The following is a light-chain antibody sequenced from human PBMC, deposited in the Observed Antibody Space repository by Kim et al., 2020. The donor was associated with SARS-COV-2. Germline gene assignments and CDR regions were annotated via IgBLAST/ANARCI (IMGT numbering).Light chain of an antibody. CDR3: QSADSSGTYVV. CDR1: ALPKQF. V-gene: IGLV3-25*03. CDR2: KDS. J-gene: IGLJ3*02. Sequence: SYELTQPPSVSVSPGQTARITCSGDALPKQFAYWYQQKPGQAPVVVIYKDSERPSAIPERFSGSSSGTAVTVTISGVQAEDEADYYCQSADSSGTYVVFG.